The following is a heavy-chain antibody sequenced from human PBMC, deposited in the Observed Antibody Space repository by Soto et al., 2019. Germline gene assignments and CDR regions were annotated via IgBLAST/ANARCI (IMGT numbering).Heavy chain of an antibody. V-gene: IGHV4-4*02. CDR2: IYHSGST. Sequence: QVELQESGPGLVKPSGTLSLTCVVSGNSISTTNWWSWVRQSPGKGLEWIGEIYHSGSTNYNPSRKSRVTISVDKSKHQCSLKLSSVTAADTAVYYCARDVGYHYDGSPSGQFDFWGQGTLVTVSS. J-gene: IGHJ4*02. CDR1: GNSISTTNW. CDR3: ARDVGYHYDGSPSGQFDF. D-gene: IGHD3-22*01.